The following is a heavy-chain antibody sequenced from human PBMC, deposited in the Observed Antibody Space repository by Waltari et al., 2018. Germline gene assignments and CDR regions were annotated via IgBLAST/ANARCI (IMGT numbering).Heavy chain of an antibody. CDR2: INSDGRSI. CDR1: GFTFSSYW. J-gene: IGHJ4*02. CDR3: ARSPFGGSKFDS. Sequence: EVQLVESGGGLIQPGGSLRLSCAASGFTFSSYWMQWVRQAPGKGLVWVSRINSDGRSISYADSVKGRFTISRDNAKNTLLLQMNSLRAEDTAVYYCARSPFGGSKFDSWGQGTLVTVSS. V-gene: IGHV3-74*01. D-gene: IGHD1-26*01.